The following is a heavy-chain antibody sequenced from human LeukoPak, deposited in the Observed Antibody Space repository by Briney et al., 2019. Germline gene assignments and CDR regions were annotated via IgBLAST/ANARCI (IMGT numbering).Heavy chain of an antibody. V-gene: IGHV4-59*08. CDR1: GGSISSYY. Sequence: PSVTLSLTCTVSGGSISSYYWNWIRQPPGKGLEWIGYIYYSGSTNYNPSLKSRVTTLVDTSKNQFSLRLSSVTAADTAVYYCAREYSSSSGRRAFDFWGQGTMVTVSS. CDR2: IYYSGST. D-gene: IGHD6-6*01. CDR3: AREYSSSSGRRAFDF. J-gene: IGHJ3*01.